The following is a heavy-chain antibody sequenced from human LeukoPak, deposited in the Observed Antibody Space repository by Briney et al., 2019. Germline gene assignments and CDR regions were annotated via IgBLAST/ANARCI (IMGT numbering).Heavy chain of an antibody. Sequence: GGSLRLSCAASGFTFSSYEMNWVRQAPGKGLEWVSYISSSGSTIYYADSVKGRFTISRDNAKNSLYLQMNSLRAEDTAVYYCARDSTMIVVVTYYFDYWGQGTLVTVSS. D-gene: IGHD3-22*01. CDR1: GFTFSSYE. CDR2: ISSSGSTI. CDR3: ARDSTMIVVVTYYFDY. J-gene: IGHJ4*02. V-gene: IGHV3-48*03.